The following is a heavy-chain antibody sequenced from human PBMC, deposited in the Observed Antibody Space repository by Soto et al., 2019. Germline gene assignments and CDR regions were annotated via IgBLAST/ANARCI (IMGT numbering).Heavy chain of an antibody. Sequence: SETLSLTCTVSGGSISSSSYYWGWIRQPPGKGLEWIGSIYYSGSTYYNPSLKSRVTISVDTSKNQFSLKLSSVTAADTAVYYCARQSRSGVYWGQGTLVTVSS. CDR2: IYYSGST. D-gene: IGHD2-15*01. CDR1: GGSISSSSYY. J-gene: IGHJ4*02. CDR3: ARQSRSGVY. V-gene: IGHV4-39*01.